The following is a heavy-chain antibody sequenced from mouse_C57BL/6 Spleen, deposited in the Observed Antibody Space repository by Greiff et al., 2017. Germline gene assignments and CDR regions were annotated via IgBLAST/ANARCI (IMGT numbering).Heavy chain of an antibody. Sequence: QVQLQQSGAELVRPGASVTLSCKASGYTFTDYEMHWVKQTPVHGLEWIGAIDPETGGTAYNQKFKGKAILTADKSSSTAYMELRSLTSEDSAVXYCTPHYYGSSYWYFDVWGTGTTVTVSS. CDR3: TPHYYGSSYWYFDV. CDR1: GYTFTDYE. D-gene: IGHD1-1*01. CDR2: IDPETGGT. V-gene: IGHV1-15*01. J-gene: IGHJ1*03.